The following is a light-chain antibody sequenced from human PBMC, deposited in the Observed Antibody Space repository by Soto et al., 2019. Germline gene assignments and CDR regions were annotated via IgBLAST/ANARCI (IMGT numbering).Light chain of an antibody. J-gene: IGKJ4*01. CDR2: GIS. Sequence: EIVMTQSPVTLSVSPGERVTLSCRASQSLATNLAWYQQKPGQTPRLVIYGISARASGIPGRFSGSGFGTDITLTISSLQPEDSAAYYCQQYLDWPLTFGGGTKVEI. CDR3: QQYLDWPLT. CDR1: QSLATN. V-gene: IGKV3-15*01.